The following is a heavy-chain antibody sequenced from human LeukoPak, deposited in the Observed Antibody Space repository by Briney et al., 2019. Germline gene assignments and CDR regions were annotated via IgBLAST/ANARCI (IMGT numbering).Heavy chain of an antibody. CDR3: ARLLVDSGRRRLDW. CDR1: GESISSSNW. J-gene: IGHJ4*02. V-gene: IGHV4-4*02. Sequence: PSETLSLTCAVSGESISSSNWRCWVRQPPGKGLEWIGEIHHSGSTNYNPSLKSRVTISVDKAKNQLSLKMTSVTAADTAVYYCARLLVDSGRRRLDWWGQGTLVTVSS. D-gene: IGHD3-10*01. CDR2: IHHSGST.